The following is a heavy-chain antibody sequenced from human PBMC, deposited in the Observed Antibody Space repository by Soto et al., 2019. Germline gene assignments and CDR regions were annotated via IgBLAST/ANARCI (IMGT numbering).Heavy chain of an antibody. Sequence: GSLRLSCAASGFSFTTYVMHWVRQAPGKGLEWVAVISHDGSYKYCGDAVKGRFTISRDTSKNAVYLEMNSLRPEDTAVYYRAKGLLAIVGTTLPRDAFNIWGQGTMVTVSS. CDR2: ISHDGSYK. CDR1: GFSFTTYV. J-gene: IGHJ3*02. V-gene: IGHV3-30*18. D-gene: IGHD1-26*01. CDR3: AKGLLAIVGTTLPRDAFNI.